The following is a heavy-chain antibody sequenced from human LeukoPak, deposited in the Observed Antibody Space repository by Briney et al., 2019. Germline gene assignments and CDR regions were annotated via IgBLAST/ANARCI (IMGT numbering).Heavy chain of an antibody. V-gene: IGHV1-2*02. CDR2: INFNRGDT. J-gene: IGHJ4*02. CDR3: ARDKSNGIGIVY. D-gene: IGHD1-26*01. CDR1: GYTFRNYY. Sequence: GASVKVSCKASGYTFRNYYIDWVRQAPGHGLEYMGWINFNRGDTNYAEKFQGRVTMTRDTSIDTVYMDLSSLRSDDTALYYCARDKSNGIGIVYWGQGTPVTVSS.